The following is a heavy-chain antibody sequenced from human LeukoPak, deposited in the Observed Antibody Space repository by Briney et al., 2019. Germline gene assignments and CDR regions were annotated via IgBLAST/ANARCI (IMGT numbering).Heavy chain of an antibody. CDR2: VYYSGST. CDR3: ARHIRDSSSSMTDLPFDY. V-gene: IGHV4-39*01. D-gene: IGHD2-21*02. CDR1: GGSVSSSGYY. Sequence: SETLSLTCNVSGGSVSSSGYYWGWIRQTPGKGLEWLGSVYYSGSTYLKPSLKSRVTISVDPSKNQFSLKLSSVTAADTSLYYCARHIRDSSSSMTDLPFDYGGQGTLVTVSS. J-gene: IGHJ4*02.